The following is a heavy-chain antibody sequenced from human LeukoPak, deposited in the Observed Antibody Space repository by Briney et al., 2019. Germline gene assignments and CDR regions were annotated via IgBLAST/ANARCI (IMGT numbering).Heavy chain of an antibody. J-gene: IGHJ4*02. CDR1: GGSISSGSYY. Sequence: SETLSLTCTVSGGSISSGSYYWSWIRQPAGKGLEWIGRIYTSGSTNYNPSLKSRVTISVDTSKNQFSLKLSSVTAADTAVYYCARERVSTQGGSGYDWRIDYWGQGTLVTVSS. D-gene: IGHD5-12*01. V-gene: IGHV4-61*02. CDR2: IYTSGST. CDR3: ARERVSTQGGSGYDWRIDY.